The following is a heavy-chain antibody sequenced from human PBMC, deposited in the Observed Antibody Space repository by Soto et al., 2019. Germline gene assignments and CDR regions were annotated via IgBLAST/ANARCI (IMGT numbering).Heavy chain of an antibody. Sequence: QVQLVQSGAEVKKPGSSVKVSCKASGGTFSSYAISWVRQAPGQGLEWMGGIIPIFGTANYAQKFQGRVTITADEXTXKDYMELSSLRSEDTAVHYCARGDCSGGSGYPLFDYWGQGTLVTVSS. CDR2: IIPIFGTA. J-gene: IGHJ4*02. D-gene: IGHD2-15*01. CDR3: ARGDCSGGSGYPLFDY. V-gene: IGHV1-69*12. CDR1: GGTFSSYA.